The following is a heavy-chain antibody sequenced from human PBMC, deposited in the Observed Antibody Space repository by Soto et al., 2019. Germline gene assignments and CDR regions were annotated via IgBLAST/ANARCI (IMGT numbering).Heavy chain of an antibody. V-gene: IGHV4-59*12. CDR2: VHSTGST. Sequence: SETLSLTCTVSGDSINNNYWSWIRQTPGKGLEWIGYVHSTGSTNYNPSLQSRVIMSVDTSKDQFSLKMTSVTAADTAVYYCAKYRRGSGWYYLSYWGQGVLVTVSS. CDR3: AKYRRGSGWYYLSY. D-gene: IGHD6-19*01. CDR1: GDSINNNY. J-gene: IGHJ4*02.